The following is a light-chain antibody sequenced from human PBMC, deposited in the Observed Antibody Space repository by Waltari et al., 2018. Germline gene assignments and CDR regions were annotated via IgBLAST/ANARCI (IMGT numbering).Light chain of an antibody. CDR3: QAWDSSTAV. V-gene: IGLV3-1*01. J-gene: IGLJ2*01. CDR2: QDS. Sequence: SYELTQPPSVSVSPGQTASITCSGDKLGDKYACWYQQKPGQSPGRVIYQDSKRPSGIPERFSGSNSGNTATLTISGTQAMDEADDYCQAWDSSTAVFGGGTKLTVL. CDR1: KLGDKY.